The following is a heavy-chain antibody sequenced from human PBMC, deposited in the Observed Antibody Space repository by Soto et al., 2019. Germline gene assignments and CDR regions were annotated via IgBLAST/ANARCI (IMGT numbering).Heavy chain of an antibody. Sequence: SEALCVRRGGSGGSLSRSSDPWCWVRQATEKGLEWIATFYYSENTHYNPSLKSRVTISVDTSKNQFSLKLSSVTAADTAVYYCARLGGHCISPRCFGFSVMDVRAHGTTVTVS. D-gene: IGHD2-2*01. V-gene: IGHV4-39*01. CDR1: GGSLSRSSDP. J-gene: IGHJ6*02. CDR3: ARLGGHCISPRCFGFSVMDV. CDR2: FYYSENT.